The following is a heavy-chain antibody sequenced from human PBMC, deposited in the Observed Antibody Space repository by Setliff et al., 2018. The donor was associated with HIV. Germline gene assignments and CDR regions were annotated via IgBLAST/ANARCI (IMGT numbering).Heavy chain of an antibody. V-gene: IGHV1-8*02. D-gene: IGHD2-2*01. Sequence: ASVKVSCKASGYTFTSFDINWVRQATGQGLEWMGWMNPDSGNTGYAQKFQGRVTMTRKTSTSTAFMELISLRSEDTAVYYCARAPRGVGSSSYFAYWGQGALVTVSS. CDR3: ARAPRGVGSSSYFAY. CDR2: MNPDSGNT. CDR1: GYTFTSFD. J-gene: IGHJ4*02.